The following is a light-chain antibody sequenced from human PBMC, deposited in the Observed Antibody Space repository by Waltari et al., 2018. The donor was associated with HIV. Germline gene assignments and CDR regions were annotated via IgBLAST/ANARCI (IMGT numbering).Light chain of an antibody. V-gene: IGLV2-23*02. J-gene: IGLJ3*02. Sequence: QSALTQPASASGSPGQSITISCTGTSSAVGRYNLFSWYQQHPGKAPKLMIYEVSKRPSGVSNRFSGSKSGNTASLTISGLQAEDEADYYCCSYAGSNTWVFGGGTKLTVL. CDR2: EVS. CDR3: CSYAGSNTWV. CDR1: SSAVGRYNL.